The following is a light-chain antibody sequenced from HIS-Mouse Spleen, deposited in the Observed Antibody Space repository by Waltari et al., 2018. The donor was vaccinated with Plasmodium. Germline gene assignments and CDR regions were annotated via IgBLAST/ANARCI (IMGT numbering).Light chain of an antibody. Sequence: SYELTQPPSVSVSPGQTARNTCSGDALPQQYAYWYQQKPGQAPVLVIYKDSERPSGIPERFSGSSSGTTVTLTISGVQAEDEADYYCQSADSSGTYWVFGGGTKLTVL. CDR2: KDS. CDR1: ALPQQY. V-gene: IGLV3-25*03. J-gene: IGLJ3*02. CDR3: QSADSSGTYWV.